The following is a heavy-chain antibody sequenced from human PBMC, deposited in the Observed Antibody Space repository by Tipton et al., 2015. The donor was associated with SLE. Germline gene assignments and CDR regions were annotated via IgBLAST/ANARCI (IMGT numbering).Heavy chain of an antibody. CDR3: ARGPTAQLERRRGHFDY. CDR2: VYSGGST. Sequence: TLSLTCTVSGGSISGYYWSWIRQPPGKGLEWIGYVYSGGSTNYNPSLRSRVTISVDTSKNQFSLNLSSVTAADTAVYFCARGPTAQLERRRGHFDYWGQGTLVTVSS. D-gene: IGHD1-1*01. CDR1: GGSISGYY. V-gene: IGHV4-59*01. J-gene: IGHJ4*02.